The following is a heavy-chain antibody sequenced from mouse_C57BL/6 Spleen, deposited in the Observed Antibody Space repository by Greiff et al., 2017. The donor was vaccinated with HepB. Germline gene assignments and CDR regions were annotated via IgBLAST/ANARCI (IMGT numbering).Heavy chain of an antibody. CDR2: IRNKANNHAT. J-gene: IGHJ4*01. D-gene: IGHD1-1*01. CDR3: TSITTVVAPAMDY. V-gene: IGHV6-6*01. CDR1: GFTFSDAW. Sequence: EVNVVESGGGLVQPGGSMKLSCAASGFTFSDAWMDWVRQSPEKGLEWVAEIRNKANNHATYYAESVKGRFTISRDDSKSSVYLQMNSLRAEDTGIYYCTSITTVVAPAMDYWGQGTSVTVSS.